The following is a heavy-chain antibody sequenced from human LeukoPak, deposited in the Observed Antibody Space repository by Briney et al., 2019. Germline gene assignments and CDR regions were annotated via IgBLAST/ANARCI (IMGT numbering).Heavy chain of an antibody. Sequence: ASVKVSCKASGYTFTGYYMHWVRQAPGQGLEWMGWINPNSGGTNYAQKFQGRVTMTRDTSISTAYMELSRLRSDDTAVYYCARAPAKCSGGSCKGMDVWGKGTTVTVSS. CDR3: ARAPAKCSGGSCKGMDV. CDR2: INPNSGGT. J-gene: IGHJ6*04. D-gene: IGHD2-15*01. CDR1: GYTFTGYY. V-gene: IGHV1-2*02.